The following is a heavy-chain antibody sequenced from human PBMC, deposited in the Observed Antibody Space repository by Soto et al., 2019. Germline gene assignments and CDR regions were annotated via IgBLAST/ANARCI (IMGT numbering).Heavy chain of an antibody. CDR2: ISYDGSNK. CDR3: AKNSFLWFGELLDYFDY. CDR1: GFTFSSYG. J-gene: IGHJ4*02. Sequence: QVQLVGSGGGVVQPGRSLRLSCAASGFTFSSYGMHWVRQAPGKGLEWVAVISYDGSNKYYADSVKGRFTISRDNSKNTLYLQMNSLRAEDTAVYYCAKNSFLWFGELLDYFDYWGQGTLDTVSS. D-gene: IGHD3-10*01. V-gene: IGHV3-30*18.